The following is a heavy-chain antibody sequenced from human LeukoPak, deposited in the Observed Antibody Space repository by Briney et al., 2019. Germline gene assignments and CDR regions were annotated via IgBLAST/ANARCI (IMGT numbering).Heavy chain of an antibody. CDR1: GGSFSGYY. D-gene: IGHD6-19*01. CDR3: ARGSVAVSSWFDP. V-gene: IGHV4-34*01. J-gene: IGHJ5*02. Sequence: SETLSLTCAVYGGSFSGYYWSWIRQPPGKGLGWIGEINHSGSTNYNPSLKSRVTISVDTSKNQFSLKLSSVTAADTAVYYCARGSVAVSSWFDPWGQGTLVTVSS. CDR2: INHSGST.